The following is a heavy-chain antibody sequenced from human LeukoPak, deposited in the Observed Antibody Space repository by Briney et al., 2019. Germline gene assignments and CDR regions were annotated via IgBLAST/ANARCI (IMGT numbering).Heavy chain of an antibody. J-gene: IGHJ4*02. V-gene: IGHV3-30-3*01. CDR1: GFTFSSYA. CDR2: ISYDGSNK. CDR3: AIDDSSGYYFRD. D-gene: IGHD3-22*01. Sequence: PGGSLRLSCAASGFTFSSYAMHWVRQAPGKGLEWVAVISYDGSNKYYADSVKGRFTISRDNSKNTLYLQMNSLRAEDTAVYYCAIDDSSGYYFRDWGQGTLVTVSS.